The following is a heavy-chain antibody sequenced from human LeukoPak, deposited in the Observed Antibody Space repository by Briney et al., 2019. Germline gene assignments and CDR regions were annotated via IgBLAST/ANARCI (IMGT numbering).Heavy chain of an antibody. V-gene: IGHV3-33*01. J-gene: IGHJ6*02. Sequence: GGSLRLSCAASGFTFSTYGMHWVRQAPGKGLEWVAVIWDDGSSKYYTESVKGRFTISGDNSKDTVYLQMNSLRAEDTSVYYCARAPLGSYDSSGFYYFYGMDVWGQGTTVTVSS. CDR1: GFTFSTYG. CDR3: ARAPLGSYDSSGFYYFYGMDV. CDR2: IWDDGSSK. D-gene: IGHD3-22*01.